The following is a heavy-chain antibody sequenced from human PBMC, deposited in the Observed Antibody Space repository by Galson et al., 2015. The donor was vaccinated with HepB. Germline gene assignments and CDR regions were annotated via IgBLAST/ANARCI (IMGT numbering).Heavy chain of an antibody. CDR3: ARGGGDYGYYFEY. V-gene: IGHV1-69*01. Sequence: KVSCKASGYTFTSYAISWVRQAPGQGLEWMGGIIPIFGTANYAQKFQGRVTITADESTSTAYMELSSLSSVTAADTAVYYCARGGGDYGYYFEYWGRGTLVTVSS. CDR1: GYTFTSYA. D-gene: IGHD4-17*01. CDR2: IIPIFGTA. J-gene: IGHJ4*02.